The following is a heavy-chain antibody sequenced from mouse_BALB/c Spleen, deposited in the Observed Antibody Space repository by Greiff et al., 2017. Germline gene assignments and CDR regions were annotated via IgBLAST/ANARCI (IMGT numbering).Heavy chain of an antibody. CDR1: GFTFSSFG. CDR2: ISSGSSTI. Sequence: DVKLVESGGGLVQPGGSRKLSCAASGFTFSSFGMHWVRQAPEKGLEWVAYISSGSSTIYYADTVKGRFTISRDNPKNTLFLQMTSLRSEDTAMYYCARGITTAFMDYWGQGTSVTVSS. J-gene: IGHJ4*01. D-gene: IGHD1-2*01. CDR3: ARGITTAFMDY. V-gene: IGHV5-17*02.